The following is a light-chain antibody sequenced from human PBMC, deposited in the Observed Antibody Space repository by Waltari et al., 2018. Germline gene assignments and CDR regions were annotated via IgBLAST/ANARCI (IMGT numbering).Light chain of an antibody. CDR3: QSSDSTGTYVL. CDR1: VLTKQY. V-gene: IGLV3-25*03. CDR2: KDS. J-gene: IGLJ2*01. Sequence: SNELTQPSSVSVSPGQTARITCSGDVLTKQYAYWYQQKPGQAPLLIIYKDSARPSGIPERISGSTSGTELTLTISGVQSEDEADYYCQSSDSTGTYVLFGGGTHLTVL.